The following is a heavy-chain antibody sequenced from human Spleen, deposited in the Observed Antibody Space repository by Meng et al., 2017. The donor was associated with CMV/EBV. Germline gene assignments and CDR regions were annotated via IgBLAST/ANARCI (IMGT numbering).Heavy chain of an antibody. Sequence: GESLKISCAASGFTFRSYWMHWVRQVPGKGLVWVSRINSDGSTTSYADSVKGRFTISRDNAKNTLYLQMNSLRAGDTAVYYCAKDDYNSSPRRFDSWGQGTLVTVSS. CDR3: AKDDYNSSPRRFDS. V-gene: IGHV3-74*01. CDR1: GFTFRSYW. D-gene: IGHD4/OR15-4a*01. CDR2: INSDGSTT. J-gene: IGHJ5*01.